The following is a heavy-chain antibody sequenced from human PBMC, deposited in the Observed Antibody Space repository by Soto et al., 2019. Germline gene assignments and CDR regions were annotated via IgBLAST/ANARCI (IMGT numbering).Heavy chain of an antibody. CDR1: GGSFSGYY. Sequence: SETLSLTCAVYGGSFSGYYWSWIRQPPGKGLEWIGEINHSGSTNYNPSLKSRVTISVDTSKNQFSLKLSSVTAADTAVYYCARGGPSTDFEIVVVPNWFDPWGQGTLVTVS. D-gene: IGHD2-2*01. V-gene: IGHV4-34*01. J-gene: IGHJ5*02. CDR2: INHSGST. CDR3: ARGGPSTDFEIVVVPNWFDP.